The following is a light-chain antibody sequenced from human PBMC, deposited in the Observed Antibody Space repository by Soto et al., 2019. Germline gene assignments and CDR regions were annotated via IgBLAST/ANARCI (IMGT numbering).Light chain of an antibody. CDR2: QAS. V-gene: IGKV1-5*03. CDR3: RQYQSYWR. Sequence: DIQMTQSPSTLSASVGDRVSITCRASQSISRQLAWYQQKPGKAPNLLIYQASNLETGVPSRFTGSGCGREFTLTISSLEPDDLATYYCRQYQSYWRFGQGTKVEVK. J-gene: IGKJ1*01. CDR1: QSISRQ.